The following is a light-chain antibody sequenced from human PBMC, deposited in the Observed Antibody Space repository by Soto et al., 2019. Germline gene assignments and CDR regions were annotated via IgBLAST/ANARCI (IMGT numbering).Light chain of an antibody. CDR2: DAS. CDR3: HQYDSYPWT. V-gene: IGKV1-5*01. Sequence: DIQMTQSPSTLSASVGDRVVITCRASQSISTWLAWYQQKPGKAPTLLISDASNLQSGVPSRFSGSGSGTEFTFIISSLQPDDFSTYYCHQYDSYPWTFGQGTKV. CDR1: QSISTW. J-gene: IGKJ1*01.